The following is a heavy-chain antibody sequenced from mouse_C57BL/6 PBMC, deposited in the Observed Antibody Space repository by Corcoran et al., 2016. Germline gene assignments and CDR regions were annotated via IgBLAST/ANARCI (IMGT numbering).Heavy chain of an antibody. D-gene: IGHD2-2*01. CDR1: GYTFTTYG. V-gene: IGHV9-3*01. CDR3: ARSFGYDDPGYAMDY. CDR2: INNYSGVP. Sequence: QIQLVQSGPELKKPGETVKIYCKASGYTFTTYGMSWVKQAPGKGLKWMGWINNYSGVPTYADDFKGRFAFSLETSASTAYLQINNLKNEDTATYFCARSFGYDDPGYAMDYWGQGTSVTVSS. J-gene: IGHJ4*01.